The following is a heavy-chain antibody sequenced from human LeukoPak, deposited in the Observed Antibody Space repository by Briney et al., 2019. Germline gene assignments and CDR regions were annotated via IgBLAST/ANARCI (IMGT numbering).Heavy chain of an antibody. Sequence: GGSLRLSCAASGFTFSTYAMHWVRQTPGKGLEYVSAISTNGGGTYYANSVKGRFTISRDNSKNTLYLQMGSLRAEDMAVYYCARVKGVYAFDFWGQGTMVTVSS. CDR3: ARVKGVYAFDF. D-gene: IGHD2-8*01. J-gene: IGHJ3*01. CDR1: GFTFSTYA. V-gene: IGHV3-64*01. CDR2: ISTNGGGT.